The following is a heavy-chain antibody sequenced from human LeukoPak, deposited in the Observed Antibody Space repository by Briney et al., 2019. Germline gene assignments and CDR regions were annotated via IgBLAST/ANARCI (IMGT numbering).Heavy chain of an antibody. CDR3: ARAHNVVVPAAMGPYYFDY. CDR2: IIPIFGTA. V-gene: IGHV1-69*05. D-gene: IGHD2-2*01. Sequence: SVKVSCKASGGTFSSYAISWVRQAPGQGLEWMGGIIPIFGTANYAQKFQGRVTITTDESTSTAYMELSSLRSEDTAVYYCARAHNVVVPAAMGPYYFDYWGQGTLVTVSS. CDR1: GGTFSSYA. J-gene: IGHJ4*02.